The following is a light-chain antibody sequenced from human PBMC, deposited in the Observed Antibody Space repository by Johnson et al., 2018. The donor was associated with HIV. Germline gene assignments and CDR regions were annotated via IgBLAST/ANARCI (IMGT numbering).Light chain of an antibody. CDR1: SSNIGKNS. V-gene: IGLV1-51*01. CDR3: GTWHSALSGGGV. J-gene: IGLJ1*01. CDR2: DNN. Sequence: QSVLTQPPSVSAAPGQKVTIPCSGSSSNIGKNSVSWYQQLPGTAPKLLIYDNNKRPSGIPDRFSGSKSGTSATLGITGLQPGDEADYYCGTWHSALSGGGVFGTGTRVTVL.